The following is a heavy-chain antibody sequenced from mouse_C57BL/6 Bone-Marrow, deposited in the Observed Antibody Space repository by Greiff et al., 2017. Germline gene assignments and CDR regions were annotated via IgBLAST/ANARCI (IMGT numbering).Heavy chain of an antibody. J-gene: IGHJ3*01. Sequence: EVKVVESGGDLVKPGGSLKLSCAASGFTFSSYGMSWVRQTPDKRLEWVATISSGGSYTYYPDSVKGRFTISRDNAKNTLYLQMSSLKSEDTAMYYCARHFYYYGSSPFAYWGQGTLVTVSA. CDR3: ARHFYYYGSSPFAY. CDR1: GFTFSSYG. D-gene: IGHD1-1*01. V-gene: IGHV5-6*01. CDR2: ISSGGSYT.